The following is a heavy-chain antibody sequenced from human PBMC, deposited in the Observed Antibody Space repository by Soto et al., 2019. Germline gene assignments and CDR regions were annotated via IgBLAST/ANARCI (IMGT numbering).Heavy chain of an antibody. CDR1: GFTFSSYS. D-gene: IGHD5-12*01. V-gene: IGHV3-21*01. CDR3: ARDIVAHVGFNAFDI. CDR2: ISSSSSYI. Sequence: GGSLRLSCAASGFTFSSYSMNWVRQAPGKGLEWVSSISSSSSYIYYADSVKGRFTISRDNAKNSLYLQMNSLRAEDTAVYYCARDIVAHVGFNAFDIWGQGTMVTVSS. J-gene: IGHJ3*02.